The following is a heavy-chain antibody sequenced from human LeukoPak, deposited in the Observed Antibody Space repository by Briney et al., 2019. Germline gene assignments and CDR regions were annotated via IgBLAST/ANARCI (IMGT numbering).Heavy chain of an antibody. Sequence: GASVKVSCKASGGTFSSYAISWVRQAPGQGLEWMGGIIPIFGTANYAQKLQGRVTMTTDTSTSTAYMELRSLRSDDTAVYYCARVRYDSSGYYYYGMDVWGQGTTVTVSS. CDR2: IIPIFGTA. CDR3: ARVRYDSSGYYYYGMDV. CDR1: GGTFSSYA. J-gene: IGHJ6*02. D-gene: IGHD3-22*01. V-gene: IGHV1-69*05.